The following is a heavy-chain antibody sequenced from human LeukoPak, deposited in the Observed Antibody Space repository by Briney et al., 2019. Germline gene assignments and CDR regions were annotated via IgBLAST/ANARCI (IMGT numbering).Heavy chain of an antibody. V-gene: IGHV4-59*01. CDR2: IYYSGST. CDR1: GGSISSYY. CDR3: ARVGYYYYYGMDV. Sequence: SETLSLTCTVSGGSISSYYWSWIRQPPGKGLEWIGYIYYSGSTNYNPSLKSRVTISVDTSKNQFSLKLSSVTAADTAVYYCARVGYYYYYGMDVWGQGTTVTVSS. J-gene: IGHJ6*02.